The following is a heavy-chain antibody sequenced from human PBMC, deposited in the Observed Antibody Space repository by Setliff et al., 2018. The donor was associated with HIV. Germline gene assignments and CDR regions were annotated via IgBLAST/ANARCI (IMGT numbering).Heavy chain of an antibody. Sequence: SETLSLTCTVSGGSISSSRYYWGWIRQPPGKGLEWIASIYFSGSTNYNPSLKSRVTISVDPSKNQFSLKLNSVTAADTAVYYCARQEAGYYFDSSGYYFDYWGQGTLVTVSS. D-gene: IGHD3-22*01. V-gene: IGHV4-39*01. J-gene: IGHJ4*02. CDR3: ARQEAGYYFDSSGYYFDY. CDR1: GGSISSSRYY. CDR2: IYFSGST.